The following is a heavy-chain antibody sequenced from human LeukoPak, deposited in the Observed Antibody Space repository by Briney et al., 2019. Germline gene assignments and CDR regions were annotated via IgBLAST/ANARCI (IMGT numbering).Heavy chain of an antibody. V-gene: IGHV3-74*01. D-gene: IGHD3-10*01. CDR3: AKDAVYGSGSVDY. Sequence: GGSLRLSCAASGFTFSNYWMHWVRQAPGKGLVWVSRIKPDGRGTSYVDSVKGRFTISRDNAKSTLYLQMNSLGAEDTAVYYCAKDAVYGSGSVDYWGQGALVTVSS. CDR2: IKPDGRGT. J-gene: IGHJ4*02. CDR1: GFTFSNYW.